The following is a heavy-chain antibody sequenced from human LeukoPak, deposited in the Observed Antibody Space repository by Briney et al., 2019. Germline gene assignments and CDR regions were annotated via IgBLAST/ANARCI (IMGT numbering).Heavy chain of an antibody. Sequence: PSETLSLTCTVSSGSISSSSYYWGWIRQPPGKGLEWIGSIYYSGSTYYNPSLKSRVTISVDTSKNLFSLKLNSVTAADTAVYYCARSLIAAAGTYYFDYWGQGTLVTVSS. CDR3: ARSLIAAAGTYYFDY. V-gene: IGHV4-39*01. CDR2: IYYSGST. J-gene: IGHJ4*02. CDR1: SGSISSSSYY. D-gene: IGHD6-13*01.